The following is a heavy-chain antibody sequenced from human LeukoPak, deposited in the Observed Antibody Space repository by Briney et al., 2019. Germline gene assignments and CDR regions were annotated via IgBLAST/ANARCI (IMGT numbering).Heavy chain of an antibody. V-gene: IGHV4-34*01. D-gene: IGHD3-22*01. CDR3: ARVRVNYYDSSGKPT. Sequence: PWGSLRLSCAASGFTVSSNYMSWVRQPPGKGLEWIGEINHSGSTNYNPSLKSRVTISVDTSKNQFSLKLSSVTAADTAVYYCARVRVNYYDSSGKPTWGQGTLVTVSS. CDR1: GFTVSSNY. J-gene: IGHJ4*02. CDR2: INHSGST.